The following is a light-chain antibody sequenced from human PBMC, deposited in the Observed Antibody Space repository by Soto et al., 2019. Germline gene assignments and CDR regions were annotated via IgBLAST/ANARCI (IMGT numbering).Light chain of an antibody. CDR3: QQRNNWAIT. CDR2: DAS. J-gene: IGKJ5*01. CDR1: QSVSSN. Sequence: EIVMTQSPATLSVSPGETANIPCRASQSVSSNLAWYQQKPGRAPRLLIYDASNRATGIPARFSGSGSGTDFTLTISSLEPEDFAVYYCQQRNNWAITFGQGTRLEIK. V-gene: IGKV3-11*01.